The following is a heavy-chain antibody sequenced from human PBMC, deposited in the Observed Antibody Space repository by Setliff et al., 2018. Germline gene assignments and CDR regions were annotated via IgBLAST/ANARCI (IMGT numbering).Heavy chain of an antibody. CDR3: AKVITVFGVVIMENWFDP. CDR2: LSHSGSS. CDR1: GASINNHF. D-gene: IGHD3-3*01. Sequence: SETLSLICTVSGASINNHFWSWIRQPPGKGLEWIGYLSHSGSSNYNPSLKSRVTMLVDTSKNQFSLKLSSVTAADTAVYYCAKVITVFGVVIMENWFDPWGQGTLVTVSS. V-gene: IGHV4-59*11. J-gene: IGHJ5*02.